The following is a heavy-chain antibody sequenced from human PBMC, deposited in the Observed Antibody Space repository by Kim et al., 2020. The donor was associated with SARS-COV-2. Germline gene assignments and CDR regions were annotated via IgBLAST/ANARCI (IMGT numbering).Heavy chain of an antibody. D-gene: IGHD3-10*01. Sequence: GGSLRLSCAASGFTFSSYAMHWVRQAPGKGLEWVAVISYDGSNKYYADSVKGRFTISRDNSKNTLYLQMNSLRAEDTAVYYCARVGTERITRLLAFDIWGQGTMVTVSS. CDR2: ISYDGSNK. V-gene: IGHV3-30-3*01. CDR1: GFTFSSYA. J-gene: IGHJ3*02. CDR3: ARVGTERITRLLAFDI.